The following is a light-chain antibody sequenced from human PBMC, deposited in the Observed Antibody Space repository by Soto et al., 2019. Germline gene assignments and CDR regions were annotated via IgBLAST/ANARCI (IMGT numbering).Light chain of an antibody. CDR3: QQYSAWLLT. J-gene: IGKJ4*01. Sequence: EIVMTQSPAILSVSPGERATLFCRASQSVRSNFLAWYQHKPGQAPRLLIHGASTRATGVPARFSGSASETEFTLTISSLQSEDFAVYYCQQYSAWLLTFGGGTKVEIK. V-gene: IGKV3-15*01. CDR2: GAS. CDR1: QSVRSN.